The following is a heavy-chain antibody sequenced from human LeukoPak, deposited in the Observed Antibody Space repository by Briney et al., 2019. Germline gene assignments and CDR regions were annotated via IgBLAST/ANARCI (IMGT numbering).Heavy chain of an antibody. CDR1: EFTYG. D-gene: IGHD4-23*01. Sequence: GGSLRLSCAASEFTYGMNWVRQAPGKGLECVSAISSSGSNTYYADSVKGRFTISRDNSKNTPYLQMNSLRAEDTAVYYCARDSPDYGGKGFDYWGQGTLVTVSS. CDR2: ISSSGSNT. J-gene: IGHJ4*02. V-gene: IGHV3-23*01. CDR3: ARDSPDYGGKGFDY.